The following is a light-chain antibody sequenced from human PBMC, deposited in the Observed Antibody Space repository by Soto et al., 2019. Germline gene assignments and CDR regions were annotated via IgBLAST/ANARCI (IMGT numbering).Light chain of an antibody. V-gene: IGKV1-5*03. Sequence: DIQMTQSPSTLSASVGDRVTITCRASQSISSWLAWYQQKPGKAPKLLIYKASSLESGVPSRFSGSGSGTEXXXXXXXXXPDDFATYYCQQYNSYPLTFGGGTKVEIK. CDR3: QQYNSYPLT. CDR2: KAS. J-gene: IGKJ4*01. CDR1: QSISSW.